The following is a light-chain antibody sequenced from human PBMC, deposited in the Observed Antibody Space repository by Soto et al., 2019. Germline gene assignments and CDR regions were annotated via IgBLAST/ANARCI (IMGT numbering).Light chain of an antibody. CDR1: SSDIGGYNY. J-gene: IGLJ1*01. CDR2: DVS. CDR3: SSYTSTARV. Sequence: QSVLTQPASVSGSPGQSITISCTGTSSDIGGYNYVSWYQQHPGKAPKLMIYDVSNRPSGVSNRFSGSKSGNTASLTISGLQADDEADYYCSSYTSTARVFGTGTKVTVL. V-gene: IGLV2-14*03.